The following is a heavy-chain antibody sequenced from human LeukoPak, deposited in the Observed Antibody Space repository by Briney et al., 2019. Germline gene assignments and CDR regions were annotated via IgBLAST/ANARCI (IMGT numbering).Heavy chain of an antibody. V-gene: IGHV4-39*07. CDR1: GGSISSSSYY. CDR2: IYYSGST. CDR3: ARWARGVGFDP. D-gene: IGHD3-10*01. J-gene: IGHJ5*02. Sequence: PSETLSLTCTVSGGSISSSSYYWGWIRQPPGKGLEWIGSIYYSGSTYYNPSLKSRVTISVDTSKNQFSLKLSSVTAADTAVYYCARWARGVGFDPWGQGTLVTVSS.